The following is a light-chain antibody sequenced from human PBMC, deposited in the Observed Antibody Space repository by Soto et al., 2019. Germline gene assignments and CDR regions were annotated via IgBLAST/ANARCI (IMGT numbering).Light chain of an antibody. J-gene: IGLJ2*01. CDR2: DVS. CDR1: SSDVGAYDY. V-gene: IGLV2-11*01. CDR3: CSYAGSYTRI. Sequence: QSALTQPRSVSGSPGQSVTIYCTGTSSDVGAYDYVSWYQHHPGKAPKLMIYDVSKRPSGVPDRFSGSKSGHTASLTISGLQAEDESDYYCCSYAGSYTRIFGGGTKLTVL.